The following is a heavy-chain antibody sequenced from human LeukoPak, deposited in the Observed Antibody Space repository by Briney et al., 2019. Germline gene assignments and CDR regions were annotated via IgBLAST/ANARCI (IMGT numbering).Heavy chain of an antibody. V-gene: IGHV3-33*05. J-gene: IGHJ4*02. Sequence: GGSLRLSCAASGFTFSAYGMHWVRQAPGRGLEWMAVISSDGSDKFYADSVKGRFSVSRDNSKNTLYLQMNSLRAEDTAVYYCASHFLYSSGWNSDYWGQGTLVTVSS. CDR2: ISSDGSDK. CDR3: ASHFLYSSGWNSDY. D-gene: IGHD6-19*01. CDR1: GFTFSAYG.